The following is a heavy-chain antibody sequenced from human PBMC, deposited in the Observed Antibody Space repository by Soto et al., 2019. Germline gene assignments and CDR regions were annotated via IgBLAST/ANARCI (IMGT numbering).Heavy chain of an antibody. CDR1: GFTFSTYA. V-gene: IGHV3-23*01. J-gene: IGHJ4*02. CDR3: AKATTNYYTSSGYFMIYY. CDR2: ISGSGGST. Sequence: GGSLRLACAASGFTFSTYAMTWVRQAPGKGLEWVSPISGSGGSTYYADSVKGRVPISRDKSKNTLYLQMNSLRAEDAAVYYCAKATTNYYTSSGYFMIYYWGQGTLVTVSS. D-gene: IGHD3-22*01.